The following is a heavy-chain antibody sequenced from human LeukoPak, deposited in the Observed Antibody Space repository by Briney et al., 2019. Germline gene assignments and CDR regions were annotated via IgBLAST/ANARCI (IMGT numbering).Heavy chain of an antibody. CDR1: GDSISSYY. V-gene: IGHV4-59*08. D-gene: IGHD1-26*01. CDR2: IYHTGST. CDR3: ARLVPSGSYLLGAIDY. Sequence: TSETLSLTCNVSGDSISSYYWSWIRKPPGKGLEWIGYIYHTGSTNYNPSLEGRVTISVDMSKNQFSLKLSSVTAADTAVYYCARLVPSGSYLLGAIDYWGQGTLVTVSS. J-gene: IGHJ4*02.